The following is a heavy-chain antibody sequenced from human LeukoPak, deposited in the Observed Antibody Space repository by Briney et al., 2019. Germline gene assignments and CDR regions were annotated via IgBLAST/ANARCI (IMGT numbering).Heavy chain of an antibody. CDR3: ATNIEYSSSWGWSDP. J-gene: IGHJ5*02. V-gene: IGHV4-34*01. Sequence: SETLSLTCAVYGGSFSGYYWSWIRQPPGKGLEWIGEINHSGSTNYNPSLKSRVTISVDTSKNQFSLKLSSVTAADTAVYYCATNIEYSSSWGWSDPWGQGTLVTVSS. D-gene: IGHD6-6*01. CDR2: INHSGST. CDR1: GGSFSGYY.